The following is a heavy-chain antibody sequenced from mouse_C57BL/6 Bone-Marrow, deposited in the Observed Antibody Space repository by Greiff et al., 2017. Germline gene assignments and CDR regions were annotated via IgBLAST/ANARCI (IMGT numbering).Heavy chain of an antibody. Sequence: QVQLQQPGAELVKPGASVKLSCKASGYTFTSYWMQWVKQRPGQGLEWIGEIDPSDSYTNYNQKFKGKATLTVDTSSRTAYMQLSSLTSEDSAVYYCARDGDYGSSYNFDYWGQGTTLTVSS. CDR3: ARDGDYGSSYNFDY. J-gene: IGHJ2*01. CDR2: IDPSDSYT. V-gene: IGHV1-50*01. CDR1: GYTFTSYW. D-gene: IGHD1-1*01.